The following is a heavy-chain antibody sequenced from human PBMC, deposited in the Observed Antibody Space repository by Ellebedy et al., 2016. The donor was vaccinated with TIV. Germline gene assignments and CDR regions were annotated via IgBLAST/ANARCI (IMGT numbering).Heavy chain of an antibody. CDR2: INTDGSST. D-gene: IGHD6-13*01. V-gene: IGHV3-74*01. CDR1: GFTFSTYW. CDR3: AREVWYPAS. Sequence: GESLEISCAASGFTFSTYWMHWVRHAPGKGLMWVSRINTDGSSTGYADSVKGRFTISRDNAKNTLYLQMNGLRAEDTAVYYCAREVWYPASWGQGTLVTVSS. J-gene: IGHJ4*02.